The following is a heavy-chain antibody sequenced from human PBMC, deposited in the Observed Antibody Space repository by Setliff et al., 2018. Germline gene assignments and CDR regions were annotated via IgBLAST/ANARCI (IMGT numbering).Heavy chain of an antibody. Sequence: AASVKVSCKASADTFTGYYVHWVRQAPGQGLEWVGWINPRTGVTNYAQKFKGRVTMTRDTSITTVYMDLSSLKSDDTAVYYCARGTDYHGSGSYWAKDVWGKGTTVTVSS. CDR1: ADTFTGYY. CDR2: INPRTGVT. V-gene: IGHV1-2*02. D-gene: IGHD3-10*01. J-gene: IGHJ6*04. CDR3: ARGTDYHGSGSYWAKDV.